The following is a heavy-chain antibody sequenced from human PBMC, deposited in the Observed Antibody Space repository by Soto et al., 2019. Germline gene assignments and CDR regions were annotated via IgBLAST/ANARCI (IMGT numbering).Heavy chain of an antibody. V-gene: IGHV3-23*01. D-gene: IGHD2-15*01. CDR1: GFNFNTFA. J-gene: IGHJ4*02. Sequence: GGSLRLSCAASGFNFNTFAMSWIRQAPGKGLEWVSHISSSGGSRDYADSVRGRFTISRDNSKNVLFLQMNSLRADDTATYYCAKAGSFYFDYWGQGTLVTVS. CDR3: AKAGSFYFDY. CDR2: ISSSGGSR.